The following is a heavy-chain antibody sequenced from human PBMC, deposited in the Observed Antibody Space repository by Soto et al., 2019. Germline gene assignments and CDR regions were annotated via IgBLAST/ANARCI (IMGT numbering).Heavy chain of an antibody. V-gene: IGHV4-59*01. CDR2: IYYSGST. D-gene: IGHD3-3*01. J-gene: IGHJ5*02. CDR1: GGSISSYY. Sequence: TSETLSLTCTVSGGSISSYYWSWIRQPPGKGLEWIGYIYYSGSTNYNPSLKSRVTISVDTSKNQFSLKLSSVTAADTAVYYCAREPSRYYDFWSGYYGGWFDPWGQGTLVTVSS. CDR3: AREPSRYYDFWSGYYGGWFDP.